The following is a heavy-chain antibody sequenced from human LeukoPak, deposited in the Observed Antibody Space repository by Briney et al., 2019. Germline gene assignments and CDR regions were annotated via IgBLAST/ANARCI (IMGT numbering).Heavy chain of an antibody. J-gene: IGHJ4*02. CDR1: GYTFTDYY. Sequence: ASVKVSCKASGYTFTDYYMHWVRQAPGQGVEWMGWINPNSGGTNSAQKFHGRVTMTRDTSITTTYVELSRLTSDDTAVYYCARDQNYYGSGSYYNVDYWGQGTLVTVSS. D-gene: IGHD3-10*01. CDR3: ARDQNYYGSGSYYNVDY. V-gene: IGHV1-2*02. CDR2: INPNSGGT.